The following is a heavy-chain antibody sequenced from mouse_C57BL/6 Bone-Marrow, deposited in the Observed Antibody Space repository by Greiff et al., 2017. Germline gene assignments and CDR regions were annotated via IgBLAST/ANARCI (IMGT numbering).Heavy chain of an antibody. Sequence: EVQVVESEGGLVQPGSSMKLSCTASGFTFSDYYMAWVRQVPEKGLEWVANINYDGSSTYYLDSLKSRFIISRDNAKNILYLQTSSLKSEYTATYYCARGSNYGYAMDYWGQGTSVTVSS. J-gene: IGHJ4*01. CDR3: ARGSNYGYAMDY. CDR1: GFTFSDYY. CDR2: INYDGSST. D-gene: IGHD2-5*01. V-gene: IGHV5-16*01.